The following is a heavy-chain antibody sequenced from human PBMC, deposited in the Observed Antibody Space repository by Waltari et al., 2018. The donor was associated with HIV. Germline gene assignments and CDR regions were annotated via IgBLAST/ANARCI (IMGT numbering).Heavy chain of an antibody. CDR2: ISGRDSST. J-gene: IGHJ6*02. D-gene: IGHD1-7*01. CDR3: ARDFDARLTGTPSGAMDV. V-gene: IGHV3-11*01. CDR1: GFTLSDSY. Sequence: VQLVESGGGLVKPGGSLRLSCAASGFTLSDSYMNWIRQALGRGLERCSYISGRDSSTYYADSVKGRLTISRDNPKNTLYLQLNSLRAEDTAVYYCARDFDARLTGTPSGAMDVWGQGTTVTVSS.